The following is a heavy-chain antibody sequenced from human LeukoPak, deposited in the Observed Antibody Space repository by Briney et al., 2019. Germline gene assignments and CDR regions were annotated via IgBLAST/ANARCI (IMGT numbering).Heavy chain of an antibody. J-gene: IGHJ5*02. Sequence: GESLKISCKASGYSFTSYWIGWVRQMPGKGLEWMGIIYPGDSDTRYSPSFQGQVTISADKSISTAYLQWSSLKASDTAMYYCARGDCGSTRCYDPSGWFDPWGQGTLVTVSS. CDR3: ARGDCGSTRCYDPSGWFDP. CDR2: IYPGDSDT. CDR1: GYSFTSYW. V-gene: IGHV5-51*01. D-gene: IGHD2-2*01.